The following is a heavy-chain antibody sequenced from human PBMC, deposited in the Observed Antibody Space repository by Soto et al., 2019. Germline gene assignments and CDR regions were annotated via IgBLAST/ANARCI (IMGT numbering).Heavy chain of an antibody. J-gene: IGHJ4*02. V-gene: IGHV3-30-3*01. D-gene: IGHD2-2*02. CDR3: ARERSCISTSCHTFDY. CDR1: GFTFSSYA. CDR2: ISYDGSNK. Sequence: QVQLVESGGGVVQPGRSLRLSCAASGFTFSSYAMHWVRQAPGKGLEWVAVISYDGSNKYYADSVKGRFTISRDNSKNTLYLQMISLRAEDTAVYYCARERSCISTSCHTFDYWGQGTLVTVSS.